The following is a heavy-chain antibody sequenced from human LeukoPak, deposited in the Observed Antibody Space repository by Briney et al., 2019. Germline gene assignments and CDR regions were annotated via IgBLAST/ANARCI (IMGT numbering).Heavy chain of an antibody. V-gene: IGHV4-39*01. D-gene: IGHD5-18*01. J-gene: IGHJ3*02. CDR3: ARRPAAYSLDAFDI. Sequence: PSGTLSLTCTVSGGSISSSSYYWGWIRQPPGKGLEWIGSIYYSGSTYYNPSLKSRVTISVDTSKNQFSLKLSSVTAADTAVYYCARRPAAYSLDAFDIWGQGTMVTVSS. CDR2: IYYSGST. CDR1: GGSISSSSYY.